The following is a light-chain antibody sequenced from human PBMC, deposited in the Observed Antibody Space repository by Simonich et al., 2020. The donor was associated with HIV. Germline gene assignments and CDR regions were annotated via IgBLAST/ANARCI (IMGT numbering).Light chain of an antibody. J-gene: IGLJ3*02. CDR3: SSYTSSSTWV. CDR1: SSYVGGYNY. V-gene: IGLV2-14*01. CDR2: DVS. Sequence: QSALTQPASVSGSPAQSITISCTGTSSYVGGYNYVSWYQQHPGKAPKLMIFDVSKRPSVVSNRFSGAKAGNTASLTISGLQAEDEADYYCSSYTSSSTWVFGGGTKLTVL.